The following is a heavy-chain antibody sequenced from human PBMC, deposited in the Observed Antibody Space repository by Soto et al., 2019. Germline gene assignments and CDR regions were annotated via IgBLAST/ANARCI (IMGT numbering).Heavy chain of an antibody. CDR3: ARERVGHSAMDV. CDR2: VSDSGST. Sequence: QVQLQESGPGLVKPSETLSPMCTVSGGSITNYYWSWIRQSPAKGLEWIGYVSDSGSTKYNPSLKSRVTISVDTSENQCSLKLTSLTAADTAVYYCARERVGHSAMDVWGQGTTVTVSS. J-gene: IGHJ6*02. CDR1: GGSITNYY. V-gene: IGHV4-59*12. D-gene: IGHD1-26*01.